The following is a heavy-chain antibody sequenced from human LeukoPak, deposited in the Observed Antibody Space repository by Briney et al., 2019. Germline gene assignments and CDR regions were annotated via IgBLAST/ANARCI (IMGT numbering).Heavy chain of an antibody. Sequence: EASVKVSYKASGYTFTSYGISWVRQAPGQGLEWMGWISAYNGNTNYVQKVQGRVTMTTDTSTSTAYMELRSLRSDDTAVYYCARNAENYDFWSGRNWFDPWGQGTLVTVSS. D-gene: IGHD3-3*01. V-gene: IGHV1-18*01. J-gene: IGHJ5*02. CDR3: ARNAENYDFWSGRNWFDP. CDR1: GYTFTSYG. CDR2: ISAYNGNT.